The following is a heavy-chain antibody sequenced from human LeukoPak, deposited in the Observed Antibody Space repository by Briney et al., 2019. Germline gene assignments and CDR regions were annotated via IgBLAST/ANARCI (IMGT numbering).Heavy chain of an antibody. CDR2: IYSSGST. D-gene: IGHD1-26*01. CDR1: GASISGSGYY. CDR3: AKSGGYGLIDY. Sequence: SETLSLTCTVSGASISGSGYYWGWIRQPPGKGLEWIGSIYSSGSTYYNASLQSRVTISIGTSKNQISLRLNSVTAADTAMYYCAKSGGYGLIDYWGQGTLVTVSS. J-gene: IGHJ4*02. V-gene: IGHV4-39*01.